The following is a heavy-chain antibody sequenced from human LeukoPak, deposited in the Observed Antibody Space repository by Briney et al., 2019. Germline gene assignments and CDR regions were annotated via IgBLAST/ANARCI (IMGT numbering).Heavy chain of an antibody. D-gene: IGHD3-10*01. V-gene: IGHV1-69*05. CDR2: IIPIFGTA. J-gene: IGHJ3*02. CDR1: GGTFSSYA. CDR3: ARDIGLITMVRGVIRAFDI. Sequence: SVKVSCKASGGTFSSYAISWVRQAPGQGLEWMGGIIPIFGTANYAQKLQGRVTMTTDTSTSTAYMELRSLRSDDTAVYYCARDIGLITMVRGVIRAFDIWGQGTMVTVSS.